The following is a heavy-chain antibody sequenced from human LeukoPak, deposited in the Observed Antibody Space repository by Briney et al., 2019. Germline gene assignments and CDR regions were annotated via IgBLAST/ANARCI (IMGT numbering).Heavy chain of an antibody. CDR2: INTADGNT. D-gene: IGHD6-13*01. CDR1: GYTCTNHA. J-gene: IGHJ6*02. V-gene: IGHV1-3*04. CDR3: ASSITGNIAAAGYFYYGMDI. Sequence: ASEKVSCKASGYTCTNHAMHWVRQATGQGLEWMGWINTADGNTKYSQKFQGRVTNIRDTSASTAYMELSSLRFEDTAVYYCASSITGNIAAAGYFYYGMDIWGQGTTVTVSS.